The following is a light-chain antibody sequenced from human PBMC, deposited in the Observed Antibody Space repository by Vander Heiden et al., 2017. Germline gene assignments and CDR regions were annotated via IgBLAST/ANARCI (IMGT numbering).Light chain of an antibody. CDR1: SSNIGNDV. CDR3: GTWDKTLNTWV. J-gene: IGLJ3*02. CDR2: ENN. V-gene: IGLV1-51*02. Sequence: QSVLTQPPSVSAAPGQKVTISCSGSSSNIGNDVVSWYQQLPGTAPKLLIYENNKRPSVIPDRFSGSKSGTAATLGIAGLQTGDEADYYCGTWDKTLNTWVFGGGTKLTVL.